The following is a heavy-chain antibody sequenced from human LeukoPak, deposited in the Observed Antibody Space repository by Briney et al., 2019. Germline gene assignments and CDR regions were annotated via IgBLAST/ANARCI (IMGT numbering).Heavy chain of an antibody. CDR2: IYYSGST. CDR3: ARDQGYSSTKGMDV. D-gene: IGHD6-13*01. V-gene: IGHV4-59*01. Sequence: PSETLSLTCTVSGGSISSYYWSWIRQPPGKGLEWIGYIYYSGSTNYNPSLKSRVTISVDTSKNQFSLKLSSVTAADTAVYYCARDQGYSSTKGMDVWGQGTTVTVSS. CDR1: GGSISSYY. J-gene: IGHJ6*02.